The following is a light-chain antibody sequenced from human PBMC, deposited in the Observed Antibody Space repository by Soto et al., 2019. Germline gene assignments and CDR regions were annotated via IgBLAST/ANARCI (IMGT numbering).Light chain of an antibody. V-gene: IGKV3-20*01. Sequence: EIVLTQSPGTLSLSPGERATLSCRASRSVSSTYLAWYQHKPGQAPRLLIYGASSRATGIPDRFSGSGSGTDFTLIISRLEPEDFAVYYCQPYGNSFVGFGQGTKVEIK. CDR2: GAS. CDR1: RSVSSTY. J-gene: IGKJ1*01. CDR3: QPYGNSFVG.